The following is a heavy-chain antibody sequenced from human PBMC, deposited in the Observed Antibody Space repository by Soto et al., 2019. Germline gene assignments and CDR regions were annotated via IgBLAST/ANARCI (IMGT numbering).Heavy chain of an antibody. D-gene: IGHD1-7*01. J-gene: IGHJ5*02. Sequence: QVQLVQSGAEVRKPGASVKVSCKASGYTFNNYFMHWVRQAPAQGLEWMGVITPSSGSTTYAQRFQGRLPMTRDTSTSPVYMELRSLRSEDTAVYFCARDLVPIWNYVGLAPGAQHWFDPWGQGTLVTVSS. CDR2: ITPSSGST. CDR1: GYTFNNYF. CDR3: ARDLVPIWNYVGLAPGAQHWFDP. V-gene: IGHV1-46*02.